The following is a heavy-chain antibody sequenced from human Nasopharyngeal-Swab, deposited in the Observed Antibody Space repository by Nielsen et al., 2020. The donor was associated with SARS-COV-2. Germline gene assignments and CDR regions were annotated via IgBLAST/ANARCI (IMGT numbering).Heavy chain of an antibody. CDR1: GFTVSSNY. J-gene: IGHJ5*02. CDR2: IYSGGST. Sequence: RGSLRLSCAASGFTVSSNYMSWVRQAPGKGLEWVSVIYSGGSTYYADSVKGRFTISRDNSKNTLYLQMNSLRAEDTAVYYCARAGITGTPWGWFDPWGQGTLVTVSS. D-gene: IGHD1-7*01. V-gene: IGHV3-53*01. CDR3: ARAGITGTPWGWFDP.